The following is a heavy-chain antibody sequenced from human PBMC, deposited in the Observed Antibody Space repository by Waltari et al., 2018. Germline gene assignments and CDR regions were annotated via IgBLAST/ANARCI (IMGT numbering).Heavy chain of an antibody. CDR1: GFTFSSYS. CDR3: ARERGWGATLVPIDY. V-gene: IGHV3-21*06. CDR2: ISWSSSYI. D-gene: IGHD1-26*01. J-gene: IGHJ4*02. Sequence: EVQLVESGGGLVKPGGSLRLSCAASGFTFSSYSMNWVRQAPGKWLEWVSSISWSSSYIYYADSVKGRFTIARDNSKNSLYLQMNSLRAEDTAVYYCARERGWGATLVPIDYWGQGTLVTVSS.